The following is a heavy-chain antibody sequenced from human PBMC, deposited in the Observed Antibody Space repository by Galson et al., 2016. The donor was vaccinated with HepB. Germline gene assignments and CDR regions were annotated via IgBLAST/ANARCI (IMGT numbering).Heavy chain of an antibody. J-gene: IGHJ5*02. V-gene: IGHV4-4*02. Sequence: SETLSLTCAVSGASITDYTWWHWVRQPPGKGLEWIGEIFHDGSSNFNPSLKSRVTISVDKSNNHFSLELRSVTAADTAVYYCVKGGDYCLPSWGQGTLVTSPQ. CDR2: IFHDGSS. CDR3: VKGGDYCLPS. D-gene: IGHD2-21*02. CDR1: GASITDYTW.